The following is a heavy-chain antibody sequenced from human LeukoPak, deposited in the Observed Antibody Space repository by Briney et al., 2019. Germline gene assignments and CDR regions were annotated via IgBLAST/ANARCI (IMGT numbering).Heavy chain of an antibody. D-gene: IGHD4-17*01. V-gene: IGHV4-31*03. Sequence: SETLSLTCTVSGGSISSGDYYWSWIRQHPGKGLEWIGYIHYSGSTHYNPSLKSRVNISVDTSKNQFSLKLRSVAAADTAVYYCARSRAGFTVIYFDYWGQGTLVTVSS. CDR3: ARSRAGFTVIYFDY. CDR2: IHYSGST. CDR1: GGSISSGDYY. J-gene: IGHJ4*02.